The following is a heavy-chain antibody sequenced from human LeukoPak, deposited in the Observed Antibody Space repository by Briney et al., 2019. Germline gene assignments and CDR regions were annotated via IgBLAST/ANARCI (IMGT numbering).Heavy chain of an antibody. CDR1: GGSISSYY. CDR3: ARGAWYSSGWYYYYYMDV. V-gene: IGHV4-59*01. D-gene: IGHD6-19*01. Sequence: PSETLSLTCTVSGGSISSYYWSWIRQPPGKGLEWIGYIYYSGSTNYNPSLKSRVTISVDTSKNQLSLKLSSVTAADTAVYYCARGAWYSSGWYYYYYMDVWGKGTTVTVSS. CDR2: IYYSGST. J-gene: IGHJ6*03.